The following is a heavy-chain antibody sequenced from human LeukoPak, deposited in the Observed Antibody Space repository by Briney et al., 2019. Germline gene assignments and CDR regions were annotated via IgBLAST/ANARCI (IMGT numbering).Heavy chain of an antibody. CDR3: ARTDYYYGSSGYYDFDY. CDR2: IYYSGST. J-gene: IGHJ4*02. V-gene: IGHV4-39*01. Sequence: SETLSLTCTVSGGSISSSSYYWGWIRQPPGKGLEWIGSIYYSGSTYYNPSLKSRVTISVDTSKNQFSLKLSSVTAADTAVYYCARTDYYYGSSGYYDFDYWGQGTLVTVSS. D-gene: IGHD3-22*01. CDR1: GGSISSSSYY.